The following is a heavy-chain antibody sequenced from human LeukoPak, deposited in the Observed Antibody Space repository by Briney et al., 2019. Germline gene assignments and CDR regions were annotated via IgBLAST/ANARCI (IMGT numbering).Heavy chain of an antibody. D-gene: IGHD2-21*01. CDR1: GFTFSNYW. J-gene: IGHJ4*02. CDR2: IEQDGSEK. Sequence: GGSLRLSCAASGFTFSNYWMSWVRQAPGKGLEWVANIEQDGSEKYYVDSVKGRFAISRDNAKNSLFLQMNSLRAEDTAVYYCVWYFDYWGQGTLVTVSS. CDR3: VWYFDY. V-gene: IGHV3-7*01.